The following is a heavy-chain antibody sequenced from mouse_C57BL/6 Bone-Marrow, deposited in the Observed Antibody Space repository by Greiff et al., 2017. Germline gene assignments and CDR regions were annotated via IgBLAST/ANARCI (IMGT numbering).Heavy chain of an antibody. V-gene: IGHV1-55*01. D-gene: IGHD2-12*01. J-gene: IGHJ4*01. CDR1: GYTFTSYW. CDR3: ASYSVNAMDY. Sequence: VQLQQPGAELVKPGASVKMSCQASGYTFTSYWITWVKQRPGQGLEWIGDIYPGSGSTNYNEKFKSKAPLTVETSSSTAYMQLSSLTSEDSAVYYCASYSVNAMDYWGQGTSVTVSS. CDR2: IYPGSGST.